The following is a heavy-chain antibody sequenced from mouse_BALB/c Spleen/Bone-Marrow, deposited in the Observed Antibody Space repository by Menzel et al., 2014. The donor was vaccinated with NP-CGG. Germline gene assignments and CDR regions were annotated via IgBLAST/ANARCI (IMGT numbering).Heavy chain of an antibody. D-gene: IGHD2-14*01. J-gene: IGHJ1*01. CDR2: IDPANGNT. CDR1: GFNIKDTY. CDR3: ASYRYAWYFDV. Sequence: EVQLQESGAELVKPGASVKLSCTASGFNIKDTYLHWVKQRPEQGLEWIGRIDPANGNTKYDPKFQDKATITADTSSSTAYLQLSSLTSEDTAVYYCASYRYAWYFDVWGAGTTVTVSS. V-gene: IGHV14-3*02.